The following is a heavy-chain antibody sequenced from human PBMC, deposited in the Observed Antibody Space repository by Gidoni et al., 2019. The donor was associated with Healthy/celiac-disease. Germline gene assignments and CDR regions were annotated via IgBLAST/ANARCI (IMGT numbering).Heavy chain of an antibody. V-gene: IGHV1-69*01. J-gene: IGHJ6*02. D-gene: IGHD6-19*01. CDR1: GGTFSSYA. CDR3: ARESAVAGTSYYYYGMDV. Sequence: QVQLVQSGAEVKKPGSSVKVSCQASGGTFSSYAISWVRQAPGQGLEWMGGIIPICGTANYAQKFQGRVTITADESTSTAYMELSSLRSEDTAVYYCARESAVAGTSYYYYGMDVWGQGTTVTVSS. CDR2: IIPICGTA.